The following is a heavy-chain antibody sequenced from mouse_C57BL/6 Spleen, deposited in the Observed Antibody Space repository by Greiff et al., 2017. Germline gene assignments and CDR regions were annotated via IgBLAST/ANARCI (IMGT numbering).Heavy chain of an antibody. CDR2: ISDGGSYT. Sequence: DVKLVESGGGLVKPGGSLKLSCAASGFTFSSYAMSWVRQTPEKRLEWVATISDGGSYTYYPDNVKGRFTISRDNAKNNLYLQMSHLKSEDTAMYYCARERGIYYGNRGFAYWGQGTLVTVSA. CDR1: GFTFSSYA. D-gene: IGHD2-1*01. J-gene: IGHJ3*01. CDR3: ARERGIYYGNRGFAY. V-gene: IGHV5-4*01.